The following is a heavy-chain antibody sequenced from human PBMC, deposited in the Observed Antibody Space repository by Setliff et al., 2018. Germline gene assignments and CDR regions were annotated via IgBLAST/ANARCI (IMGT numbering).Heavy chain of an antibody. Sequence: PSETLSLTCAVYGESFSGHYWSWIRQPPGKGLEWIGEINHSGSTNYNPYLKSRVTISVDTSKNQFSLKLSSVAAADTAVYYCARGFDVCGGGACYTDGPYYFDYWGLGTLVTVSS. V-gene: IGHV4-34*01. CDR3: ARGFDVCGGGACYTDGPYYFDY. CDR2: INHSGST. D-gene: IGHD2-21*02. CDR1: GESFSGHY. J-gene: IGHJ4*02.